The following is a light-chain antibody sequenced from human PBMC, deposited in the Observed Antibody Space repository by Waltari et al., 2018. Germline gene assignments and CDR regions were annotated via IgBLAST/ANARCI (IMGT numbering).Light chain of an antibody. Sequence: QAVVTQEPSLTVSPGGTVTLTCGSSTGAVTSGHYPYWFQQKPGQAPRTLIYDTSNKRSWTAARFSGSLLEGKAALTLSGAQPEDEAEYCCLLSYSGARNGFGSGTKVTVL. V-gene: IGLV7-46*01. J-gene: IGLJ6*01. CDR1: TGAVTSGHY. CDR2: DTS. CDR3: LLSYSGARNG.